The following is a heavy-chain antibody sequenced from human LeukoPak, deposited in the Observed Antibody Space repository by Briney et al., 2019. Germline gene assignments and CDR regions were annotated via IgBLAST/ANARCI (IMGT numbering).Heavy chain of an antibody. CDR1: GFTFNNYW. V-gene: IGHV3-74*01. Sequence: GGSLRLSCAASGFTFNNYWMHWVRQAPGKGLVWVSRINTDGSHINYADSVKGRFTFSRDNAKNSLYLEMSSLRGEDTALYYCARDTSPRIAAIYYDAFDIWGQGTMVTVSS. D-gene: IGHD6-13*01. CDR3: ARDTSPRIAAIYYDAFDI. CDR2: INTDGSHI. J-gene: IGHJ3*02.